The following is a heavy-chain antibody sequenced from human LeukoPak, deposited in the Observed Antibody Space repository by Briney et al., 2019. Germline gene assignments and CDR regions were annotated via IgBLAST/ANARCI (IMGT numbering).Heavy chain of an antibody. CDR1: GFTFNTYA. D-gene: IGHD3-3*01. CDR2: ISSRSNSI. J-gene: IGHJ4*02. V-gene: IGHV3-48*04. Sequence: GGSLRLSCVASGFTFNTYAMSWIRQAPGKGLEWVSYISSRSNSIYYADSVKGRFTISRDNAKNSLYLQMNSLRAEDTAVYYCARDQYYDFWSGHRTFDYWGQGTLVIVSS. CDR3: ARDQYYDFWSGHRTFDY.